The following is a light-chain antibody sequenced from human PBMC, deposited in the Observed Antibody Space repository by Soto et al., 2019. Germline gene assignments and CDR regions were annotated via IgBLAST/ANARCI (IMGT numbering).Light chain of an antibody. V-gene: IGLV1-51*01. J-gene: IGLJ3*02. CDR2: DNY. CDR3: GTWDGSMSGGGV. Sequence: QSVLTQPPSVSAAPGQQVTISCSGSNANIGSNSVAWYQQVPGSAPKLLIYDNYHRPSGIPDRFSGSKSGTSATLAFTGLQTGDEADYYCGTWDGSMSGGGVFGGGTKVTVL. CDR1: NANIGSNS.